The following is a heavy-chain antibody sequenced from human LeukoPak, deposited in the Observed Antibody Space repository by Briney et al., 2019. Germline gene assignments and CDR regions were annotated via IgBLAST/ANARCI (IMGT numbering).Heavy chain of an antibody. CDR2: IWYDGSNK. V-gene: IGHV3-33*01. D-gene: IGHD6-19*01. Sequence: GGSLRLSCAASGFTFSSYGMHWVRQAPGKGLEWVAVIWYDGSNKYYADSVKGRFTISRDNSKNTLYLQMNSLRAEDTAVYYCARGGFLAVAGGFDYWGQGTLVTVSS. CDR1: GFTFSSYG. CDR3: ARGGFLAVAGGFDY. J-gene: IGHJ4*02.